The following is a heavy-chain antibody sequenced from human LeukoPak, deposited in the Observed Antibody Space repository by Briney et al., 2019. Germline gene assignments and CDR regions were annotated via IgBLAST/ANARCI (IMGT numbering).Heavy chain of an antibody. D-gene: IGHD3-9*01. CDR2: ISSSGSTI. J-gene: IGHJ6*04. Sequence: GGSLLLSCAASGFTLSSYEMNWVRQAPGKGLEWVSYISSSGSTIYYADSVKGRFTISRHHATNSLYLLINILRADDTAVYYCARDSFRYDIFTVVLGGMDVWGKGTTVTVSS. CDR3: ARDSFRYDIFTVVLGGMDV. V-gene: IGHV3-48*03. CDR1: GFTLSSYE.